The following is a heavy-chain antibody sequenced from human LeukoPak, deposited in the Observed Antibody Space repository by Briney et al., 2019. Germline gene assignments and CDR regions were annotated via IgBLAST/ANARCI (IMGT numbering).Heavy chain of an antibody. CDR1: GYTFTSYD. D-gene: IGHD3-22*01. CDR2: MNPNSGNT. Sequence: ASVKVSCKASGYTFTSYDINWVRQATGQGLEWMGWMNPNSGNTGYAQKFQGRVTMTRNTSISTAYMELSSLRSEDTAVYYCARGESPFHYDSSGYVYWGQGTLVTVPS. J-gene: IGHJ4*02. CDR3: ARGESPFHYDSSGYVY. V-gene: IGHV1-8*01.